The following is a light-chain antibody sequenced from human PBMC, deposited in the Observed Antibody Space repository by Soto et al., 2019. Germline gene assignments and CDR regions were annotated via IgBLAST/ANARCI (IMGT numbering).Light chain of an antibody. J-gene: IGKJ3*01. CDR3: QQRYIWPPFT. Sequence: EIVLTQSPATLSLSPGERATLSCRACQTVGSFLAWYQHKPGQAPRLLIYDASNRATAIPARFSGSGSGTDFTLTISSLEPEDFAVYYCQQRYIWPPFTFGPGTKVDIK. CDR1: QTVGSF. V-gene: IGKV3-11*01. CDR2: DAS.